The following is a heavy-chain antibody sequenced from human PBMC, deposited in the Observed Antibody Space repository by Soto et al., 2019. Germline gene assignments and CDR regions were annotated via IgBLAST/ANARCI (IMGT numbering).Heavy chain of an antibody. CDR2: ISRTSVI. CDR1: GFTFSSYS. D-gene: IGHD2-21*01. CDR3: VTDPYSLYY. Sequence: EVQLVESGGGLVQPGGSLRLSCAASGFTFSSYSMNWVRQAPGTGLEWVAYISRTSVIYYADSVKGRFTISRDNAKNSLYLQMNSLSVEYTAVYYCVTDPYSLYYWCQGTLVTFSS. V-gene: IGHV3-48*01. J-gene: IGHJ4*02.